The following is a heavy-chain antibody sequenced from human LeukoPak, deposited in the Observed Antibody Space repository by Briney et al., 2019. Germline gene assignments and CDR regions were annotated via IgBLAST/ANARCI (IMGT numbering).Heavy chain of an antibody. CDR2: IYYSGST. CDR1: GGSISSGDYY. V-gene: IGHV4-30-4*01. D-gene: IGHD2-8*02. CDR3: ARTGGTIDY. Sequence: SETLSLTCTVSGGSISSGDYYWSWLRQPPGKGLEGVGYIYYSGSTYYNPSLKSRVTISVDTSKNQFSLKLNSVTAADTAVYYCARTGGTIDYWGQGTLVTVSS. J-gene: IGHJ4*02.